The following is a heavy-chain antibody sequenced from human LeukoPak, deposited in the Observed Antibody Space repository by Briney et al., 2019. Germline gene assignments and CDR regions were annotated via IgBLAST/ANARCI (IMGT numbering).Heavy chain of an antibody. V-gene: IGHV1-18*01. CDR2: ISAYNGNT. D-gene: IGHD1-26*01. Sequence: ASVKVSCKASGYTFTSYGISWVRQAPGQGLEWMGWISAYNGNTNYAQKLQGRVTMTTDTSTSTAYMELRSLRSDDTAVYCCARSPVVGATPHYYYYMDVWGKGTTVTVSS. CDR1: GYTFTSYG. CDR3: ARSPVVGATPHYYYYMDV. J-gene: IGHJ6*03.